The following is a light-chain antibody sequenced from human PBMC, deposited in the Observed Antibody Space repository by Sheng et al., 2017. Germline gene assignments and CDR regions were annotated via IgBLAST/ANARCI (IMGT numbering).Light chain of an antibody. Sequence: DIQMTQSPSSLSASAGDRVTITCRASQSISNYVNWYQQKPGKDPKLLIYAASNLQTGIPSRFSGSGSGTDFTLTISSLQPEDFATYYCQQSYSSPYTFGQGTKLETK. V-gene: IGKV1-39*01. CDR3: QQSYSSPYT. CDR2: AAS. J-gene: IGKJ2*01. CDR1: QSISNY.